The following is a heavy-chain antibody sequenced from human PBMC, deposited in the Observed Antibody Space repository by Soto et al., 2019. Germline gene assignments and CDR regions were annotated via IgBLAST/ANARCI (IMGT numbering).Heavy chain of an antibody. CDR1: GFTFSTFP. J-gene: IGHJ4*02. CDR3: ARDPYSSGWLDY. D-gene: IGHD6-19*01. CDR2: ISYDGSIK. V-gene: IGHV3-30-3*01. Sequence: QVQLVESGGGVVQPGRSLRLSCVASGFTFSTFPMHWVRQAPGKGLEWVAIISYDGSIKYYADSVKGRFTISRDNSKNTLYLQMNSLRPEDTAVYYCARDPYSSGWLDYWGQGTLVTVSS.